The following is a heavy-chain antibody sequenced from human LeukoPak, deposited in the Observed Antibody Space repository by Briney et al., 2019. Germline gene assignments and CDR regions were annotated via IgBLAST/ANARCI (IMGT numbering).Heavy chain of an antibody. V-gene: IGHV3-53*01. Sequence: PGGSLRLSCAASWITVNNKYMSWGRQAPGKGLEWVSVMQSGGSTYYADSVKGRFTISRDNSKNTLYLQMNSLRVEDTAVYYCARDGGAGWYFDLWGRGTLVTVSS. CDR2: MQSGGST. D-gene: IGHD3-16*01. CDR3: ARDGGAGWYFDL. J-gene: IGHJ2*01. CDR1: WITVNNKY.